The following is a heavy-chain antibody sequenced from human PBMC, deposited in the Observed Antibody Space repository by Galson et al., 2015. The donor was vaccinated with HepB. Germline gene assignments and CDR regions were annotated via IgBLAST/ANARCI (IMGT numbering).Heavy chain of an antibody. CDR2: IDSDGSTT. CDR3: LAACYYNHVDV. CDR1: GFPFSDYW. J-gene: IGHJ6*03. V-gene: IGHV3-74*01. Sequence: SLRLSCAASGFPFSDYWMHWVRQAPGKGLEWVSRIDSDGSTTNYADSVKGRFSISRDNAKSTVYLQMNSLRTEDTAVYYCLAACYYNHVDVWGRGTTVTVSS.